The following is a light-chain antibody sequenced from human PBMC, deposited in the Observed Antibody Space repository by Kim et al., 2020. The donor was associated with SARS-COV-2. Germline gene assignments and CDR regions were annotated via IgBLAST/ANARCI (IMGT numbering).Light chain of an antibody. CDR1: NIGSEN. CDR2: YDD. CDR3: QVWDRSSDQVL. V-gene: IGLV3-21*04. Sequence: APGKTATITCGGNNIGSENVHWYQQQPGQAPVLVIHYDDGRPSGIPDRFSGSKSGYTATLTISRVEAGDEADYYCQVWDRSSDQVLFGGGTQLTVL. J-gene: IGLJ2*01.